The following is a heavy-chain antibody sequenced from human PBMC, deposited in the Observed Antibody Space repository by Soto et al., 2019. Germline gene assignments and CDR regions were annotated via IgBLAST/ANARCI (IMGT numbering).Heavy chain of an antibody. V-gene: IGHV2-5*02. CDR1: GFSLSTSGVG. CDR2: IYWDDDK. Sequence: SGPTLVKPTQTLTLTCTFSGFSLSTSGVGVGWIRQPPGKALEWLALIYWDDDKRYSPSLKSRLTITKDTSKNQVVLTMTNMDPVDTATYYCAHKPPGIAALSYFDYWGQGTLVTVSS. D-gene: IGHD6-6*01. J-gene: IGHJ4*02. CDR3: AHKPPGIAALSYFDY.